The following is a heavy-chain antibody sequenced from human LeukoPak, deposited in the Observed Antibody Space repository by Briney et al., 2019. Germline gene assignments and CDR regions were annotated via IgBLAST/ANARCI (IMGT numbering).Heavy chain of an antibody. V-gene: IGHV3-30*02. D-gene: IGHD4-23*01. CDR3: ARDRGTTVVKALDY. CDR2: IHHDGSNK. J-gene: IGHJ4*02. Sequence: PGGSLRLSCAASGFTFSSYGMHWVRQAPGKGLDWVAFIHHDGSNKYYADSVKGRFTISRDNSKNTLYLQMNSLRAEDTAVYYCARDRGTTVVKALDYWGQGTLVTVSS. CDR1: GFTFSSYG.